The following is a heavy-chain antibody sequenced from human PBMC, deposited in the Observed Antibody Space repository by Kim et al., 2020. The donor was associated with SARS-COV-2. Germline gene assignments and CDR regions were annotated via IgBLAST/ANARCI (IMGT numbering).Heavy chain of an antibody. Sequence: SRVTISVDTSKNQFSLKLSSVTAADTAVYYCARGYYDSSGYQVGDYYFDYWGQGTLVTVSS. CDR3: ARGYYDSSGYQVGDYYFDY. D-gene: IGHD3-22*01. J-gene: IGHJ4*02. V-gene: IGHV4-31*02.